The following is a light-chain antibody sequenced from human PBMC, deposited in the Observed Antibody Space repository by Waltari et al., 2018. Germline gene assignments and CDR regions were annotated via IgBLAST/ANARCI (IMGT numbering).Light chain of an antibody. CDR2: KAS. CDR1: QGISSW. J-gene: IGKJ1*01. V-gene: IGKV1-5*03. CDR3: QQYNSAPWT. Sequence: DIQMTQPPSSLSASVGDRVTITCRASQGISSWIAWYQQKPGKAPKLLIYKASSLQSGVPSRFSGSGSGTDFTLTISSLQPEDFATYYCQQYNSAPWTFGQGTKVEIK.